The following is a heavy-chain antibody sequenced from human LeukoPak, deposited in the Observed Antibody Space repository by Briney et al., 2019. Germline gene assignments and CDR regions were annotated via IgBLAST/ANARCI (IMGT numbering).Heavy chain of an antibody. Sequence: PGGSLRLSCAASGFTFSRYSMNWVRQAPGKGLEWVSYISRSSSTIYYADSVKGRFTISRDNAKNSLYLQMNSLRVEDTAVYYCARKHIVATESDAFDLWGQGTMVTVSS. D-gene: IGHD5-12*01. CDR1: GFTFSRYS. J-gene: IGHJ3*01. V-gene: IGHV3-48*04. CDR3: ARKHIVATESDAFDL. CDR2: ISRSSSTI.